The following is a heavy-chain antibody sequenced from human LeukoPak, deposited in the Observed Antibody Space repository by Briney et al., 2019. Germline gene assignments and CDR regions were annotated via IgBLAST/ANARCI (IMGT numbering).Heavy chain of an antibody. D-gene: IGHD4-23*01. V-gene: IGHV4-34*01. CDR1: GGSFSGYY. Sequence: SETLSLTCAVYGGSFSGYYWSWIRQPPGKGLEWIGEINPSGSTTYNPSLKSRVTISVDTSKNQFSLKLSSVTAAATAVYYCGGGNSVSAYDYWGQGTLVTVSA. J-gene: IGHJ4*02. CDR2: INPSGST. CDR3: GGGNSVSAYDY.